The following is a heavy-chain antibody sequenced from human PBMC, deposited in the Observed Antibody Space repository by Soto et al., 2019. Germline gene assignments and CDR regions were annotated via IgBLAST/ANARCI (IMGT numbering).Heavy chain of an antibody. CDR2: MYYSGST. CDR3: ARGGSSGHPSDYFDY. CDR1: GGSISSSNCF. J-gene: IGHJ4*02. Sequence: TSEIMSLTCTVAGGSISSSNCFRGWIRQPPGKGLEWIGSMYYSGSTYHNPSLKSRVTISVDTSKNQFSLKLSSVTAADTAVYYCARGGSSGHPSDYFDYSGEGTLVTVSS. D-gene: IGHD6-19*01. V-gene: IGHV4-39*07.